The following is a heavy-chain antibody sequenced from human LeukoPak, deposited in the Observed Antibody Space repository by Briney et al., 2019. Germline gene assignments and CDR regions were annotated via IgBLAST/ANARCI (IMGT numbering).Heavy chain of an antibody. CDR1: GFTFSSYA. J-gene: IGHJ4*02. V-gene: IGHV3-23*01. CDR3: AKHWRGAMVRGVKAFFDY. D-gene: IGHD3-10*01. CDR2: ISGSGGST. Sequence: GGSLRLSCAASGFTFSSYAMSWVRQAPGKGLEWVSAISGSGGSTYYADSVKGRFTISRDNSKNTLYLQMNSLRAEDTAVYYCAKHWRGAMVRGVKAFFDYWGQGTLVTVSS.